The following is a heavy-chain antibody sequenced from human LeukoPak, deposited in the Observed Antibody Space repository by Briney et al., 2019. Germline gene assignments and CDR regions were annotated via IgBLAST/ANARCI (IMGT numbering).Heavy chain of an antibody. J-gene: IGHJ4*02. CDR1: GGSISSYY. Sequence: SETLSLTCTVSGGSISSYYWSWIRQPPGKGLEWIAYISDIGSINYNPSLKSRVTISLDTSKNQFSLKLSSVTAGDTAVYYCAGHHPRNTVDFWGQGTLVTVSS. D-gene: IGHD2/OR15-2a*01. V-gene: IGHV4-59*08. CDR2: ISDIGSI. CDR3: AGHHPRNTVDF.